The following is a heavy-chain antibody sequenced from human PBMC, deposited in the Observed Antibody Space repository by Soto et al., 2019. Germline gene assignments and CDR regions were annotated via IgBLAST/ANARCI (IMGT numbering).Heavy chain of an antibody. CDR3: AREVNSSPDSGPYWFDP. V-gene: IGHV4-4*02. CDR2: TYHSGTT. J-gene: IGHJ5*02. Sequence: QVQLQESGPGLVQPSGTLSLTCAVSGDSINNSHWWSWVRQTPGKGLEWIGETYHSGTTNYNPSLKTRVTISIDKSKNQFSLKMNSVTAADTAVYYCAREVNSSPDSGPYWFDPWGQGTLVTVSS. CDR1: GDSINNSHW. D-gene: IGHD6-13*01.